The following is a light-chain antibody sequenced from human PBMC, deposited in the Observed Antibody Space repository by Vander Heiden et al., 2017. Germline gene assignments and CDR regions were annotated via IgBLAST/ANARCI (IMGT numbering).Light chain of an antibody. J-gene: IGLJ2*01. V-gene: IGLV2-14*03. CDR3: SSYTSRSTVV. CDR2: DVS. Sequence: QSALTQPASVSGSPGQSITISCTGTSSDVGGYEYVSWSQQHPAQAPKRMMYDVSNRPSGVSDRCSGAKSGNTASLTISGRQAEEEADDYCSSYTSRSTVVFGGGTKLTVL. CDR1: SSDVGGYEY.